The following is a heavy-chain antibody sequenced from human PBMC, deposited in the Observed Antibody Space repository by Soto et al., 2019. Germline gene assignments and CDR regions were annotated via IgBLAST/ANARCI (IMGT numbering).Heavy chain of an antibody. J-gene: IGHJ3*02. D-gene: IGHD5-18*01. CDR3: ASSGDTAMVDAFDI. CDR2: IYYSGST. CDR1: GGSISSYY. Sequence: PSETLSLTCTVSGGSISSYYWSWIRQPPGKGLEWIGYIYYSGSTNYNPSLKRRVTISVDTSKNQFSLKLSSVTAADTAVYYCASSGDTAMVDAFDIWGQGTMVTVSS. V-gene: IGHV4-59*01.